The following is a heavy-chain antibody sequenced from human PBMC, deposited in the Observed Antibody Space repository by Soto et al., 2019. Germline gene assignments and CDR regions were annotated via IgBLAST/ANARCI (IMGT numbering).Heavy chain of an antibody. J-gene: IGHJ4*02. CDR2: INAGNGNT. Sequence: QVQLVQSGAEVKKPGASVKVSCKASGYTFTTYAMHWVRQAPGQRLEWMGWINAGNGNTKYSQKFQGRVTITRDTSASTAYIALSSLRSEDTAVYYCARSIVVVTAADYWGQGTLVTVSS. CDR3: ARSIVVVTAADY. CDR1: GYTFTTYA. D-gene: IGHD2-21*02. V-gene: IGHV1-3*01.